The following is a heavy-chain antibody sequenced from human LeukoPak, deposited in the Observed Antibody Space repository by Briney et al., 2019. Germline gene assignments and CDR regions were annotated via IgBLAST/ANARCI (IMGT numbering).Heavy chain of an antibody. V-gene: IGHV1-46*01. CDR1: GYTLTIYF. J-gene: IGHJ3*02. CDR2: NNPSGGST. D-gene: IGHD1-7*01. CDR3: ARDHEWNYAFYI. Sequence: ASVTLSLTSSGYTLTIYFIHWVRQAPAPGLERMGMNNPSGGSTSYAQKFQGRVTMSRDTSTTTVYMEQSSLRSEDTAVYYCARDHEWNYAFYIRLRGTMV.